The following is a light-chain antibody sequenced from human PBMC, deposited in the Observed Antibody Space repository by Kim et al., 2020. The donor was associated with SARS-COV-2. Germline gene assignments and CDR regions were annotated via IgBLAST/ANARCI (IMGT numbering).Light chain of an antibody. Sequence: QSITISCTGTSSDVGAYNYVSWYQQHPGKAPKLMLYDVSNRPSGVSNRFSGSKSGNTASLTISGLQAEDEADYYCCSYTGNSTPYVFGTGTKVTVL. V-gene: IGLV2-14*03. CDR3: CSYTGNSTPYV. CDR1: SSDVGAYNY. CDR2: DVS. J-gene: IGLJ1*01.